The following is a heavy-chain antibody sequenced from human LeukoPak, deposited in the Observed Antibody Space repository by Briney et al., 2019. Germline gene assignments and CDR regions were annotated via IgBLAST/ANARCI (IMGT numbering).Heavy chain of an antibody. Sequence: SETLSLTCTVSGGSISSYYWSWIRQPPGKGLEWIGYIYYSGSTNYNPSLKSRVTISVDTSKNQFSLKLTSVTAADTAVYYCARLIGRNWFDPWGQGTLVIVSS. CDR1: GGSISSYY. D-gene: IGHD1-26*01. CDR3: ARLIGRNWFDP. CDR2: IYYSGST. V-gene: IGHV4-59*08. J-gene: IGHJ5*02.